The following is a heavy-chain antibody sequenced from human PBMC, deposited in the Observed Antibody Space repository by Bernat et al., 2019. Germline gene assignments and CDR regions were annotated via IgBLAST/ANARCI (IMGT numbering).Heavy chain of an antibody. J-gene: IGHJ4*02. V-gene: IGHV1-3*05. CDR3: ARVFYDSSGYYFEGVPTFDY. CDR2: INAGNGNT. D-gene: IGHD3-22*01. Sequence: QVQLVQSGAEEKKPGASVKASCKASGYTFTSYAMHWVRQAPGQRLEWMGWINAGNGNTKYSQKFQGRVTITRDTSASTAYMELSSLRSEDTAVYYCARVFYDSSGYYFEGVPTFDYWGQGTLVTVSS. CDR1: GYTFTSYA.